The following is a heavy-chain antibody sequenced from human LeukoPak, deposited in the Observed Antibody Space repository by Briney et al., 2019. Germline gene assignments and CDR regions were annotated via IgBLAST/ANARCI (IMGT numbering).Heavy chain of an antibody. CDR2: ISGSGGST. V-gene: IGHV3-23*01. CDR1: GFTFSSYA. J-gene: IGHJ4*02. D-gene: IGHD3-22*01. Sequence: GGSLRLSCAASGFTFSSYAMSWVRQAPGKGLEWVSAISGSGGSTYYADSVKGRFTISRDNSKNTLYLQMNSLRAEDTAVYYCAGETSPTYYYDSSGYYTTRPFDYWGQGTLVTVSS. CDR3: AGETSPTYYYDSSGYYTTRPFDY.